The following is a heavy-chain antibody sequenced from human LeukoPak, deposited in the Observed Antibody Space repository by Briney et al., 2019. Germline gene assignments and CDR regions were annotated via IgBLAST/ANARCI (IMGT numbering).Heavy chain of an antibody. D-gene: IGHD6-19*01. CDR1: GGPVSSSTYY. Sequence: SETLSLTCTVSGGPVSSSTYYWGWIRQPAGKGLEWIGRIYTSGSTNYNPSLKSRVTISVDTSKNQFSLKLSSVTAADTAVYYCAREAVAGTHWFDPWGQGTLVTVSS. V-gene: IGHV4-61*02. J-gene: IGHJ5*02. CDR3: AREAVAGTHWFDP. CDR2: IYTSGST.